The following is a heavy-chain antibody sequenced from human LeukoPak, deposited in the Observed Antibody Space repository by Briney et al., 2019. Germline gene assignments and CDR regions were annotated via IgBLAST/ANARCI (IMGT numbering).Heavy chain of an antibody. CDR3: ARGTTVEFFDY. CDR2: IYYSGST. Sequence: SETLSLTCTVSGGSISSYYWSWIRPPPGKGLEWIGYIYYSGSTYYNPSLKSRVTISVDTSKNQLSLKLSSVTAADAAVCYCARGTTVEFFDYWGQGTLVTVSS. CDR1: GGSISSYY. D-gene: IGHD4-23*01. J-gene: IGHJ4*02. V-gene: IGHV4-59*12.